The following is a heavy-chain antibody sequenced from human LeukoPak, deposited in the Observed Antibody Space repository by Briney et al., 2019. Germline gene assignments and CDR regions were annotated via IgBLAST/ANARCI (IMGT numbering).Heavy chain of an antibody. CDR2: ISYDGSNK. CDR1: GFTFSSYA. V-gene: IGHV3-30-3*01. Sequence: GGSLRLSCAASGFTFSSYAMHWVRQAPGKGLEWVAVISYDGSNKYYADSVKGRFTISRDNSKNTLYLQMNSLRAEDTAVYYCARDQYYDILTGYSYYFDYWGQGTLVTVSS. D-gene: IGHD3-9*01. J-gene: IGHJ4*02. CDR3: ARDQYYDILTGYSYYFDY.